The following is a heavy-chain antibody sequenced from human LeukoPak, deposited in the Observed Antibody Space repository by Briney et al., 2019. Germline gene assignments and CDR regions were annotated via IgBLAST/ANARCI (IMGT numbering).Heavy chain of an antibody. V-gene: IGHV4-4*07. CDR2: IYTSGST. D-gene: IGHD6-19*01. CDR3: ARVMVSSGWYYFDY. CDR1: GGSISSYY. Sequence: SETLSLTCTVSGGSISSYYWSWIRQPAGKGLEWIGRIYTSGSTNYNPSLKSRVTMSVDTSKNQFSLKLSSVTAADTAVYYCARVMVSSGWYYFDYWGQGTLVTVSS. J-gene: IGHJ4*02.